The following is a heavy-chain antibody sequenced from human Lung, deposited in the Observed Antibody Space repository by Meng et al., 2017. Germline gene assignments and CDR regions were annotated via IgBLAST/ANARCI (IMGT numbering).Heavy chain of an antibody. CDR2: LSGGGFTT. CDR3: AKYSYGLGDYLDY. Sequence: EVQLVESGGGLVQLGGSLRLSCAALGLSFSSYAMSWVRHAPGKGLEWVSALSGGGFTTYYADSVKGRFAISRHNSKNTLYLQMNSLRAEDTALYYCAKYSYGLGDYLDYWGQGALVTVSS. J-gene: IGHJ4*02. V-gene: IGHV3-23*04. D-gene: IGHD3-10*01. CDR1: GLSFSSYA.